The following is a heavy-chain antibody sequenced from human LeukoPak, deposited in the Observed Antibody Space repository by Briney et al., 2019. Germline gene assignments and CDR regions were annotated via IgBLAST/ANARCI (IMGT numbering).Heavy chain of an antibody. CDR1: GFTFSSYA. D-gene: IGHD4-17*01. J-gene: IGHJ4*02. CDR2: IKSKTDGGTT. Sequence: SGGSLRLSCAASGFTFSSYAMNWVCQAPGKGLEWVGRIKSKTDGGTTDYAAPVKGRFTISRDDSKNTLYLQMNSLKTEDTAVYYCTTVRTDYGDYISKDIINNFDYWGQGTLVTVSS. CDR3: TTVRTDYGDYISKDIINNFDY. V-gene: IGHV3-15*01.